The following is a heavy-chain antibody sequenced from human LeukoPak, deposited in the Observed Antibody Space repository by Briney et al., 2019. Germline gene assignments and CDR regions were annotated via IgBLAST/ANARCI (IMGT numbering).Heavy chain of an antibody. CDR2: IYPGDSDT. CDR3: ARGRSSSWFADYYYYGMDV. J-gene: IGHJ6*02. D-gene: IGHD6-13*01. V-gene: IGHV5-51*01. Sequence: GESLKISCKGSGYSFTSYWIGWVRQMPGKGLEWMGIIYPGDSDTRYSPSFQGQVTISADKSISTAYLQWSSLKASDTAMYYCARGRSSSWFADYYYYGMDVWGQGTTVTVSS. CDR1: GYSFTSYW.